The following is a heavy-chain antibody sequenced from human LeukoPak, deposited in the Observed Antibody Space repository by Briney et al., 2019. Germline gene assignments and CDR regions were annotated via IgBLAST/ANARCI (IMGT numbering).Heavy chain of an antibody. D-gene: IGHD4-17*01. V-gene: IGHV3-15*07. CDR1: GFLFSNVW. Sequence: GGSLRLSCAVSGFLFSNVWMNWVRQAPGKGLEWVGRIKSEDDGGTIDYAPPVQSRFTVSRDDSKNMVYLQMDSLKTEDSAIYYCATGIDYGGGYWGQGTRVIVSS. CDR2: IKSEDDGGTI. J-gene: IGHJ4*02. CDR3: ATGIDYGGGY.